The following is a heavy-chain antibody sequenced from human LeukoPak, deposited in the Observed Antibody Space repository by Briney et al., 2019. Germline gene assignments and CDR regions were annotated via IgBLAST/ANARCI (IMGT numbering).Heavy chain of an antibody. J-gene: IGHJ4*02. CDR2: INPSGGST. Sequence: ASVKVSCKASGYTFTSYYMHWVRQAPGQGLEWMGIINPSGGSTSYAQKFQGRVTMTRDTSTSTVYMELSSLRSEDTAVYYCARGKRESGCDIYHFDYWGQGTLVTVSS. CDR1: GYTFTSYY. D-gene: IGHD5-12*01. V-gene: IGHV1-46*01. CDR3: ARGKRESGCDIYHFDY.